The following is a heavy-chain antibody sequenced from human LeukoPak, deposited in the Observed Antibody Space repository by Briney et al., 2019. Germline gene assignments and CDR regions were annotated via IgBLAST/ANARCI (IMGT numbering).Heavy chain of an antibody. CDR3: ASSPPGTEYFHH. Sequence: SETLSLTCTVSGGSISSYYWNWIRQPPGKGLEWIGYIYYSGSTNYNPSLKSRITISVDTSKNQFSLKLSSVTAADTAVYYCASSPPGTEYFHHWGQGTLVTVSS. CDR2: IYYSGST. V-gene: IGHV4-59*08. CDR1: GGSISSYY. J-gene: IGHJ1*01.